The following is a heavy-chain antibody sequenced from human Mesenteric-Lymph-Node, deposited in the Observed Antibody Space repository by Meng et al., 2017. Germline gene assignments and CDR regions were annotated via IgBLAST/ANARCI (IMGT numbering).Heavy chain of an antibody. Sequence: QVQRQEAGPGMVKPSGPLSLTCAVSGGSLSSRNWWSWVRQPPGKGLEWIGEIYHGVSTNYNPSLKSRVTISVDTSKNQFSLKLSSVTAADTAVYYCARGGSGYFDYWGQGTLVTVSS. CDR3: ARGGSGYFDY. CDR2: IYHGVST. V-gene: IGHV4-4*02. CDR1: GGSLSSRNW. D-gene: IGHD3-22*01. J-gene: IGHJ4*02.